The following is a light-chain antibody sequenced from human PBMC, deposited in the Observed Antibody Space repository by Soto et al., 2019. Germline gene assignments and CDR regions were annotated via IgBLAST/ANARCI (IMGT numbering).Light chain of an antibody. J-gene: IGKJ2*01. V-gene: IGKV2-30*01. CDR3: MQGTYWPYT. CDR2: KVS. CDR1: QSPLYSDGNTY. Sequence: DVVMTQSPLSLPVTLGQPASISCRSSQSPLYSDGNTYLSWFHQRPGQSPRRLIYKVSHRDSGVXDXXSGSGSGTDFTLKINRVEAEDLGVYYCMQGTYWPYTFGQGTKLEIK.